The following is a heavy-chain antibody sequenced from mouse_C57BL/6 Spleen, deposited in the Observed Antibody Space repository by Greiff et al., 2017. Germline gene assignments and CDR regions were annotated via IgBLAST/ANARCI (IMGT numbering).Heavy chain of an antibody. CDR3: TREGDGGYFDY. V-gene: IGHV1-15*01. Sequence: QVQLKQSGAELVRPGASVTLSCKASGYTFTDYEMHWVKQTPVHGLEWIGAIDPETGGTAYNQKFKGKAILTADKSSSTAYMELRSLTSEDSAVYYCTREGDGGYFDYWGQGTTLTVSS. CDR1: GYTFTDYE. D-gene: IGHD3-3*01. CDR2: IDPETGGT. J-gene: IGHJ2*01.